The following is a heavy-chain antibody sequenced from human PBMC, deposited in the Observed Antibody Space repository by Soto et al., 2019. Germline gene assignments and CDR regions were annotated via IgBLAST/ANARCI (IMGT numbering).Heavy chain of an antibody. V-gene: IGHV4-34*01. CDR1: GGSFSGYY. CDR2: INHSGST. D-gene: IGHD2-15*01. Sequence: SETLSLTCAVYGGSFSGYYWSWIRQPPGKGLEWIGEINHSGSTNYNPSLKSRVTISVDTSKNQFSLKLSSVTAADTAVYYCARRVVAAGKDAFDIWGQGTMVTVSS. CDR3: ARRVVAAGKDAFDI. J-gene: IGHJ3*02.